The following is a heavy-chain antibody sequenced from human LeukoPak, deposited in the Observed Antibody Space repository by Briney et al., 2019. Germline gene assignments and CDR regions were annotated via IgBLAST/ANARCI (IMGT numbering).Heavy chain of an antibody. CDR3: AREIVVVPAAIPGGGEHPNWFDP. V-gene: IGHV1-2*02. Sequence: ASVKVSCKTSGYTFTGYYMHWVRQAPGQGLEWMGWINPNSGVTNYEQKFQGRVTMTRDTSTSTVHMELSSLRSEDTAVYYCAREIVVVPAAIPGGGEHPNWFDPWGQGTLVTVSS. CDR1: GYTFTGYY. D-gene: IGHD2-2*02. J-gene: IGHJ5*02. CDR2: INPNSGVT.